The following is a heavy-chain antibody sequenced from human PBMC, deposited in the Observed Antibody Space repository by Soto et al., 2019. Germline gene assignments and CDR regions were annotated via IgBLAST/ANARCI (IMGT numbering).Heavy chain of an antibody. Sequence: SETLSLTCTVSGGSISSHYCSWFRQPPGKGLEWIGYIHHSGSTSYYNPSLKSRVTMSVDTSKNQFSLKVSSVTAADTALYYCARQGFGQLHGLVDVWGPGTTVTVSS. CDR1: GGSISSHY. J-gene: IGHJ6*02. CDR2: IHHSGST. D-gene: IGHD3-10*01. CDR3: ARQGFGQLHGLVDV. V-gene: IGHV4-59*08.